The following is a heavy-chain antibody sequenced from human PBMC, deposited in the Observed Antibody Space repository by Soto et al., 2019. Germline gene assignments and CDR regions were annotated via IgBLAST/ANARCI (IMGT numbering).Heavy chain of an antibody. Sequence: GGSLRLSCAASGFTFSSYGMHWVRQAPGKGLEWVAVISYDGSNKYYADSVKGRFTISRDNSKNTLYLQMNSLRAEDTAVYYCAKDPGEDIVVVLPSSNPWGQGTLVTVSS. V-gene: IGHV3-30*18. CDR3: AKDPGEDIVVVLPSSNP. J-gene: IGHJ5*02. CDR1: GFTFSSYG. CDR2: ISYDGSNK. D-gene: IGHD2-15*01.